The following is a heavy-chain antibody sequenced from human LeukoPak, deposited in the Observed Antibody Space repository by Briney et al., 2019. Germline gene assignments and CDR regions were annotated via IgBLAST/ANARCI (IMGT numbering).Heavy chain of an antibody. J-gene: IGHJ4*02. CDR1: GGSFSGYD. V-gene: IGHV4-34*01. CDR3: ARSRYYDSSGRYYFDY. Sequence: SETLSLTCAVYGGSFSGYDWSWIRQPPGKGLEWIGEINHSGSTNYNPSLKSRVTISVDTSKNQFSLKLSSVTAADTAVYYCARSRYYDSSGRYYFDYWGQGTLVTVSS. D-gene: IGHD3-22*01. CDR2: INHSGST.